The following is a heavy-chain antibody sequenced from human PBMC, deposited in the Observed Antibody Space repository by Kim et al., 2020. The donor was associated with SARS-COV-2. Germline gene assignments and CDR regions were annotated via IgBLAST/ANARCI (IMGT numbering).Heavy chain of an antibody. CDR1: GFTFDDYA. Sequence: GGSLRLSCAASGFTFDDYAMHWVRQAPGKGLEWVSLISGDGGSTYYADSVKGRFTISRDNSKNSLYLQMNSLRTEDTALYYCAKDTGRLWAYYGMDVWGQGTTVTVSS. V-gene: IGHV3-43*02. D-gene: IGHD3-16*01. CDR3: AKDTGRLWAYYGMDV. J-gene: IGHJ6*02. CDR2: ISGDGGST.